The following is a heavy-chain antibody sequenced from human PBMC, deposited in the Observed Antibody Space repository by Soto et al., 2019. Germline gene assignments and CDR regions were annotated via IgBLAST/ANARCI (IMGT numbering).Heavy chain of an antibody. Sequence: GGSLRLSCAASGPGFSAAWMKWVRQAPGKGLEGVGRIKSKGGGETKDYAAPVKSRLTITKDTSENQVVLTMTNMDPVDTATYYCAHRRGDLLTGHYYFDYWGQGTLVTSPQ. D-gene: IGHD3-9*01. J-gene: IGHJ4*02. CDR3: AHRRGDLLTGHYYFDY. CDR1: GPGFSAAW. V-gene: IGHV3-15*07. CDR2: IKSKGGGETK.